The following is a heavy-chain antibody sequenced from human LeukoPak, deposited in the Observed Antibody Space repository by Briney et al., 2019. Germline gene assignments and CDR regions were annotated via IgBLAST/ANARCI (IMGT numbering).Heavy chain of an antibody. CDR3: AREKALIVGATHYGMDV. CDR1: GYTFTSYY. D-gene: IGHD1-26*01. V-gene: IGHV1-46*01. Sequence: ASVKVSCKASGYTFTSYYMHWVRQAPGQGLEWMGIINPSGGSTSYAQKFQGRVTMTRDTSTSTVYMELSSLRSEDTAVYYCAREKALIVGATHYGMDVWGQGTTVTVSS. J-gene: IGHJ6*02. CDR2: INPSGGST.